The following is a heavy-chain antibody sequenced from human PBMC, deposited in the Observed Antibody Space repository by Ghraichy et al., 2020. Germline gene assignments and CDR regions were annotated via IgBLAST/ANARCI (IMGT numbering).Heavy chain of an antibody. D-gene: IGHD5-12*01. CDR3: GRGNDKWLRSSDL. V-gene: IGHV3-33*01. J-gene: IGHJ5*02. CDR1: GFTFSSHG. Sequence: LSLTCAASGFTFSSHGMHWVRQAPGKGLEWVAALWYDGDNKYYADSVKGRFTISRDNFKNTLYLQMNSLRVEDTALYLCGRGNDKWLRSSDLLGQGTQVSVS. CDR2: LWYDGDNK.